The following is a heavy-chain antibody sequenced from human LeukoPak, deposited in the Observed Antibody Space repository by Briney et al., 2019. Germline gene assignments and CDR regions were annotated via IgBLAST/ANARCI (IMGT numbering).Heavy chain of an antibody. CDR3: ARNPSYGGNGIFDY. D-gene: IGHD4-23*01. V-gene: IGHV4-39*07. Sequence: SETLSLTCTVSGGSISSSSYYWGWIRQPPGKGLEWIGSIYYSGSTYYNPSLKSRVTISVDTSKNQFSLKLSSVTAADTAVYYCARNPSYGGNGIFDYWGQGTLVTVSS. CDR2: IYYSGST. J-gene: IGHJ4*02. CDR1: GGSISSSSYY.